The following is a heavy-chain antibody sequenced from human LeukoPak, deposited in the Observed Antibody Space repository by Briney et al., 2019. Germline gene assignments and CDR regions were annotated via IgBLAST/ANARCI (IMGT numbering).Heavy chain of an antibody. CDR1: GGSISSSTYY. CDR3: ARGYSYYPY. CDR2: VFYSGRT. D-gene: IGHD4-11*01. Sequence: SETLSLTCTVSGGSISSSTYYWVWIRQPPGKGLEWIGTVFYSGRTYYNPSLMSRVTISVNTSKNQFSLKLRSVSAADTAVYYCARGYSYYPYWGQGTLVTVSS. J-gene: IGHJ4*02. V-gene: IGHV4-39*07.